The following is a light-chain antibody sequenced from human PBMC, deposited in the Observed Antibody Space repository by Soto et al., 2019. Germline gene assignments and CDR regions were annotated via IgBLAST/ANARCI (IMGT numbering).Light chain of an antibody. CDR1: QSISSW. J-gene: IGKJ1*01. V-gene: IGKV1-5*01. CDR3: QQYNSYWM. Sequence: DIHMTQSASTLSSSLGDRVTITCRASQSISSWLAWYQQKPGKAPKLLIYDASNLQSGVPSRFSGSGSGTEFTFIISSLQPDDFATYYCQQYNSYWMFGLGTKVDIK. CDR2: DAS.